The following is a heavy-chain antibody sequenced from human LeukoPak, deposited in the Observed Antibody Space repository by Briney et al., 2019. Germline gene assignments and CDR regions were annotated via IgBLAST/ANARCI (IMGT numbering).Heavy chain of an antibody. CDR1: GFTFSNYA. Sequence: GGSLRLSCAVSGFTFSNYAMTWVRQAPVKGLECVSAISGSGDSTYYADSVKGRFTISRDNSKNTLYLQMNSLRAEDTAVYYCAKTKRYCSSTGCYSDYWGQGTLVTVSS. CDR3: AKTKRYCSSTGCYSDY. J-gene: IGHJ4*02. CDR2: ISGSGDST. D-gene: IGHD2-2*02. V-gene: IGHV3-23*01.